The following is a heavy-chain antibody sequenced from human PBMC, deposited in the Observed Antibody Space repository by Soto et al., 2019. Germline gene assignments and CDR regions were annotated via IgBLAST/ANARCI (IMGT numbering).Heavy chain of an antibody. CDR2: ITATTGIT. J-gene: IGHJ4*02. D-gene: IGHD5-18*01. Sequence: EVQLVESGGDLVQPGGSLRLSCAASGFNFRDYTMNWVRQAPGKGLEWVSHITATTGITYYADSVKGRFTISRDNPKNSLSLQINSLRDENTALYYCVRAACGDCYGYGYWGQGTLVIVSS. CDR3: VRAACGDCYGYGY. CDR1: GFNFRDYT. V-gene: IGHV3-48*02.